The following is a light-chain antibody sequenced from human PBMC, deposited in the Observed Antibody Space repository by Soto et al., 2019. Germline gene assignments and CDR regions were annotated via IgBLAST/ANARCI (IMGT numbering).Light chain of an antibody. Sequence: QSALTQPRSVSGSPGQSVTISCTGTSSYFGGYNYVSWYQQHPGKAPKLMIYDVSKRPSGVPDRFSGSKSGNTASLTISGLQAEDEADYYCCSYAGSYPYVFGTGTRSPS. V-gene: IGLV2-11*01. CDR3: CSYAGSYPYV. CDR2: DVS. J-gene: IGLJ1*01. CDR1: SSYFGGYNY.